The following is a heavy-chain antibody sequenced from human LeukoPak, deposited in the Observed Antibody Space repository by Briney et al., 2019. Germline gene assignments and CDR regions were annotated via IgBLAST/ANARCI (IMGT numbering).Heavy chain of an antibody. Sequence: SSESLSLTCTVSGGSISSSSYYWSWIRQPPGKGLEWIGYIYYSGSTNYNPSLKSRVTISVDTSKNQFSLKLSSVTAADTAVYYCAREIRYYDFWSGFTTYCFDYWGQGTLVTVSS. D-gene: IGHD3-3*01. CDR3: AREIRYYDFWSGFTTYCFDY. J-gene: IGHJ4*02. CDR2: IYYSGST. CDR1: GGSISSSSYY. V-gene: IGHV4-61*01.